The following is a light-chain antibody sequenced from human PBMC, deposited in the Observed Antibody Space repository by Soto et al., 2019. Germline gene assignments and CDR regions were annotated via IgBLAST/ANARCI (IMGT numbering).Light chain of an antibody. CDR3: QQLNSYRT. J-gene: IGKJ4*01. V-gene: IGKV1-9*01. CDR1: QGISSY. Sequence: DIQLTQSPSFLSASVGDRVTITCRASQGISSYLAWYQQKPGKAPKLLIYAASTLQSGVPSRFSGSGSGTEFTLTIGSLQPEDFATYYCQQLNSYRTFGGGTKVEIK. CDR2: AAS.